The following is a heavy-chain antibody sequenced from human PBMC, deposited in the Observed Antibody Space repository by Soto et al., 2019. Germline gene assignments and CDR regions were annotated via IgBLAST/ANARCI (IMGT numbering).Heavy chain of an antibody. Sequence: PSETLSLTCTVSGGSISSYYWSWIRQPPGKGLEWIGYIYYSGSTNYNPSLKSRVTISVDTSKNQFSLKLSSVTAADTAVYYCGRARAGYSYGSYYYYGMDVWGQGTTVTVSS. CDR3: GRARAGYSYGSYYYYGMDV. CDR1: GGSISSYY. CDR2: IYYSGST. D-gene: IGHD5-18*01. V-gene: IGHV4-59*01. J-gene: IGHJ6*02.